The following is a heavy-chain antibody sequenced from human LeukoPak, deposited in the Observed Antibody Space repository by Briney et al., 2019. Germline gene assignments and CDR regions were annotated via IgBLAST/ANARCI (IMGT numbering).Heavy chain of an antibody. Sequence: SETLSLTSTVSGGSISSYYWSWIRQPPGKGLEWIGYIYYSGSTNYNPSLKSRVTISVDTSKNQFSLKLSSVTAADTAVYYCARGAAMVYTWGQGTLVTVSS. V-gene: IGHV4-59*01. CDR2: IYYSGST. CDR1: GGSISSYY. J-gene: IGHJ5*02. D-gene: IGHD5-18*01. CDR3: ARGAAMVYT.